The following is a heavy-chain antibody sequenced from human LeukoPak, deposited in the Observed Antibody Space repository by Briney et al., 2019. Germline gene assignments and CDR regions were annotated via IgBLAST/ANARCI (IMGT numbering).Heavy chain of an antibody. CDR1: GFTFSSYG. Sequence: GGSLRLSCAASGFTFSSYGMHWVRQAPGKGLEWVAVISYDGSNKYYADSVKGRFTISRDNSKNTLYLQMNSLRAEDTAVYYCAKDRYSGSYYGCFDYWGQGTLVTVSS. CDR3: AKDRYSGSYYGCFDY. J-gene: IGHJ4*02. D-gene: IGHD1-26*01. V-gene: IGHV3-30*18. CDR2: ISYDGSNK.